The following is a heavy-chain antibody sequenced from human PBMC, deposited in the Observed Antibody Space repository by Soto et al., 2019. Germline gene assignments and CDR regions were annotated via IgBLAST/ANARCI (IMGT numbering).Heavy chain of an antibody. CDR3: AGGQYYFDY. CDR2: ISYDGSNK. Sequence: QVQLVESGGGVVQPGRSLRLSCAASGFPFSSYGMHWVRQAPGKGLDWVAPISYDGSNKYYADSVKGRFTISRDNSKHTLYLEMSSLRVEDTAVYYCAGGQYYFDYCGQGTLVSVSS. D-gene: IGHD2-15*01. CDR1: GFPFSSYG. J-gene: IGHJ4*02. V-gene: IGHV3-30*03.